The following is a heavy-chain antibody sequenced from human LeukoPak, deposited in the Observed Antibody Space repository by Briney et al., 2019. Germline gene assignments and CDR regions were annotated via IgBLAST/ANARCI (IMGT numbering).Heavy chain of an antibody. CDR2: IKPNSGGT. CDR1: GYTFTRYY. J-gene: IGHJ4*02. Sequence: ASVQVSCKASGYTFTRYYMHWVRQAPGHGLEGMGWIKPNSGGTNYAQKFHGRVTMTRDTSISTAYMELSRLRSADTAVYYCARDQAGVMMWDYWGQGTLVTVSS. CDR3: ARDQAGVMMWDY. D-gene: IGHD3-16*01. V-gene: IGHV1-2*02.